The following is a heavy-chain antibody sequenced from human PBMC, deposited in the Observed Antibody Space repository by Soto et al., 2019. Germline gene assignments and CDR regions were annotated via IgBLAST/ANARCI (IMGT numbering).Heavy chain of an antibody. V-gene: IGHV4-59*01. D-gene: IGHD3-10*01. CDR1: GGSISGYY. CDR3: ARGGPSSKWLDP. Sequence: ETLSLTCTVSGGSISGYYWSWIRQPPGKGLEWIGYIHYSGSTDYNPSLKSRVTISVDTSKNQFSLKLNSVTAADTAVYYCARGGPSSKWLDPWGQGTLVTVSS. J-gene: IGHJ5*02. CDR2: IHYSGST.